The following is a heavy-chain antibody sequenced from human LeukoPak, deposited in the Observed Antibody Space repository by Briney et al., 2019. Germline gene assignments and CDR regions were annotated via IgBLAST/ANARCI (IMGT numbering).Heavy chain of an antibody. CDR1: GFTFSXXX. CDR3: AKPMVRGTFYYYGMDV. Sequence: GGSLRLSCAASGFTFSXXXXXXGXXASGKXXEXFXXXSAGGGSXYHANSVQGRFTISRDNSRNTLYLQMNSLRAEDTALYYCAKPMVRGTFYYYGMDVWGRGTTVTVSS. CDR2: XSAGGGSX. J-gene: IGHJ6*02. V-gene: IGHV3-23*01. D-gene: IGHD3-10*01.